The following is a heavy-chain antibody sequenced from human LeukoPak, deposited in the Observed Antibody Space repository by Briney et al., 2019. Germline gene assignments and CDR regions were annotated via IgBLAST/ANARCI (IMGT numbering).Heavy chain of an antibody. V-gene: IGHV4-39*07. CDR1: GGSISSSSYY. D-gene: IGHD6-19*01. Sequence: SETLSLTCTVSGGSISSSSYYWGWIRQPPGKGLEWIGSIYYSGSTYYNPSLKSRVTISVDTSENQFSLKLSSVTAADTAVYYCARVVVAGIPYYYYGMDVWGQGTTVTVSS. CDR3: ARVVVAGIPYYYYGMDV. CDR2: IYYSGST. J-gene: IGHJ6*02.